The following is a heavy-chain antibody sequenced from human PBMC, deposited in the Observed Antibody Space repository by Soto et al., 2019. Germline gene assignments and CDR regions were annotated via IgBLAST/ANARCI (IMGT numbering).Heavy chain of an antibody. Sequence: EVQLVESGGGLVQPGGSLRLSCAASGFTFSSYWMIWVRQAPGKGLEWVANIKQDGSEKYYVDSVKGRFTISRDNAKNSLSLQMNSLRAEDTAVYYCARSIAARLNCFDPWGQGTLGTVSS. CDR1: GFTFSSYW. CDR2: IKQDGSEK. J-gene: IGHJ5*02. D-gene: IGHD6-6*01. V-gene: IGHV3-7*01. CDR3: ARSIAARLNCFDP.